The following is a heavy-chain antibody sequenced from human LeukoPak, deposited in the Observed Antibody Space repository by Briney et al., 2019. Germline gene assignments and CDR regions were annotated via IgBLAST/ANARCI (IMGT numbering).Heavy chain of an antibody. J-gene: IGHJ4*02. D-gene: IGHD3-16*01. CDR1: GYTFTSYD. CDR3: VRVPRELGAH. Sequence: ASVKVSCMASGYTFTSYDINWVRQATGQGLEWMGFMNPNSGNTGYAQKFQGRVTMTRDTSISTAYMELSSLRSEDTALYYCVRVPRELGAHWGQGTLVTVSS. V-gene: IGHV1-8*01. CDR2: MNPNSGNT.